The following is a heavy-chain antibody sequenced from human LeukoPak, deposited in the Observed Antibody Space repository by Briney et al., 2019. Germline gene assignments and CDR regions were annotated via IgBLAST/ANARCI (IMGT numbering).Heavy chain of an antibody. D-gene: IGHD3-10*01. CDR3: ARLWFGELDAFDI. CDR2: IYYSGST. Sequence: SETLSLTCTVSGGSISSHYWSWIRQPPGKGLEWIGYIYYSGSTNYNPSPKSRVTISVDTSKNQFSLKLSSVTAADTAVYYCARLWFGELDAFDIWGQGTMVTVSS. CDR1: GGSISSHY. V-gene: IGHV4-59*11. J-gene: IGHJ3*02.